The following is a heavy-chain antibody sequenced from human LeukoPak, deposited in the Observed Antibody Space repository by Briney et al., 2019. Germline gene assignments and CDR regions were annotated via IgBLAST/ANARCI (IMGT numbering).Heavy chain of an antibody. CDR1: GYTFTNYH. CDR3: ARTASFTASDYDY. Sequence: SVTVSCKSSGYTFTNYHINWVRQATAQGLEWMGCMNPNNGDSGYAQKFQGRVTITKNTSISTSYMELRSLRSDDTAVYFCARTASFTASDYDYWGQGTLVTVSS. V-gene: IGHV1-8*03. CDR2: MNPNNGDS. J-gene: IGHJ4*02. D-gene: IGHD2-21*02.